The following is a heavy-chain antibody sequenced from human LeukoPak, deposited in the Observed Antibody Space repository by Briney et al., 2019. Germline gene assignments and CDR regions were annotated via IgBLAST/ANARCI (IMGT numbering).Heavy chain of an antibody. V-gene: IGHV3-7*01. J-gene: IGHJ4*02. CDR1: GFTFSDYY. CDR2: IKQDGSEK. D-gene: IGHD3-10*01. CDR3: AKVLWFGGDY. Sequence: GGSLRLSCAASGFTFSDYYMSWIRQAPGKGLEWVANIKQDGSEKYYVDSVKGRFTISRDNSKNTLYLQMNSLRAEDTAVYYCAKVLWFGGDYWGQGTLVTVSS.